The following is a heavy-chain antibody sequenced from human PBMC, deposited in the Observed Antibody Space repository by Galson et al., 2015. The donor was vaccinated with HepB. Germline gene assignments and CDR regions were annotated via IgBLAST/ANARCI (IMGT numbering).Heavy chain of an antibody. CDR2: IWYDGSNK. V-gene: IGHV3-33*01. CDR3: ARDDYADNVVMFDY. Sequence: SLRLSCAASGFTFSSYAMNWVRQAPGEGLEWVAVIWYDGSNKYFADSVKGRFTISRDNSKNTLSLQMDSLRPEDTAVYYCARDDYADNVVMFDYWGQGIQFSGPS. D-gene: IGHD4-17*01. J-gene: IGHJ4*02. CDR1: GFTFSSYA.